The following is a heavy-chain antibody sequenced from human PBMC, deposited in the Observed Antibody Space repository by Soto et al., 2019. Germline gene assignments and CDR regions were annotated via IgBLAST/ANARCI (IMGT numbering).Heavy chain of an antibody. CDR1: GFTFSSYG. CDR3: AKVGLELGKGRDY. Sequence: GGSLRLSCAASGFTFSSYGMHWVRQAPGKGLEWVAVISYDGSNKYYADSVKGRFTISRDNSKNTLYLQMNSLRAEDTAVYYCAKVGLELGKGRDYWGQGTLVTVSS. V-gene: IGHV3-30*18. J-gene: IGHJ4*02. CDR2: ISYDGSNK. D-gene: IGHD1-7*01.